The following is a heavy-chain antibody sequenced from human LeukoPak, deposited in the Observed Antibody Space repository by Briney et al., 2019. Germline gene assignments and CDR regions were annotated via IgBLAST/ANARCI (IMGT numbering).Heavy chain of an antibody. Sequence: GGSLRLSCAAAGFTFSNYAMTWVRQAPGKGLEWVSSISGSGGSTYYADSVKGRFTISRDNSKNTLYLQMYSLRAEDAAVYYCAKVEGASKASVYWGQGALVTVSS. J-gene: IGHJ4*02. V-gene: IGHV3-23*01. CDR3: AKVEGASKASVY. CDR2: ISGSGGST. CDR1: GFTFSNYA. D-gene: IGHD1-1*01.